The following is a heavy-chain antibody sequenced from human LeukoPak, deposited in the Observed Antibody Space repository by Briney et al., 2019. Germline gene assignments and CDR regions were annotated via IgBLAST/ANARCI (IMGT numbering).Heavy chain of an antibody. J-gene: IGHJ5*02. CDR2: IYYSGNT. CDR1: GGSITSSTYY. V-gene: IGHV4-39*01. D-gene: IGHD6-19*01. Sequence: SETLSLTCTVSGGSITSSTYYWGWIRQPPGQGLEWIGSIYYSGNTYYNPSLKSRVTISVDTSKNQFSLKLSSVTATDTAVYYCARRRAGRDWFDPWGQGTLVTVSS. CDR3: ARRRAGRDWFDP.